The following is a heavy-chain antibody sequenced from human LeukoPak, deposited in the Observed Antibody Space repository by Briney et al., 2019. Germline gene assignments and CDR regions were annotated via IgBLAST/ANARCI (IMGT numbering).Heavy chain of an antibody. Sequence: GRSLRLSCAASGFFFDDYGMHWVRQVPGKGLGWVSGISWQSNTRKYADSVRGRFTISRDNAKNSLYLQMNSLKLEDTALYYCVKDRDFWSGLDVWGQGTMVTVS. J-gene: IGHJ6*02. V-gene: IGHV3-9*01. CDR1: GFFFDDYG. CDR3: VKDRDFWSGLDV. D-gene: IGHD3-3*01. CDR2: ISWQSNTR.